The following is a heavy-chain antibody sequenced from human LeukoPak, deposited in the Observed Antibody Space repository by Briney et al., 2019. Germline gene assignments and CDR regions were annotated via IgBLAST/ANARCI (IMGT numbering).Heavy chain of an antibody. CDR2: INHSGST. V-gene: IGHV4-34*01. Sequence: KPSETLSLTCAVYGGSFSGYYWSWIRQPPGKGLEWIGEINHSGSTNYNPSLKSRVTISVDTSKNQFSLKLSSVTAADTAVYYCARERFLEWFRNYGMDVWGQGTTVTVSS. J-gene: IGHJ6*02. D-gene: IGHD3-3*01. CDR3: ARERFLEWFRNYGMDV. CDR1: GGSFSGYY.